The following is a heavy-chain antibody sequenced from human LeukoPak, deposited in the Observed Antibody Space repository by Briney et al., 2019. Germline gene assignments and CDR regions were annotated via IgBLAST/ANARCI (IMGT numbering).Heavy chain of an antibody. CDR2: IRYDGSNK. Sequence: GGSLRLSCAASGFTFSSYGMHWVRQAPGKGLEWVAFIRYDGSNKYYADSVKGRFTISRDNSKNTLYLQMNSLRAEDTAVYYCAKDRRSSTSLGFDPWGQGTLVTVSS. CDR1: GFTFSSYG. J-gene: IGHJ5*02. D-gene: IGHD2-2*01. CDR3: AKDRRSSTSLGFDP. V-gene: IGHV3-30*02.